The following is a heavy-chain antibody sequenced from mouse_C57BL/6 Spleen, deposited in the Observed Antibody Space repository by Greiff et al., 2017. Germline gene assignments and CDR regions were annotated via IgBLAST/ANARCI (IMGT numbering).Heavy chain of an antibody. CDR1: GFSLTSYG. CDR3: ASSPSLGYFDV. Sequence: VKLVESGPGLVQPSQSLSITCTVSGFSLTSYGVHWVRQSPGKGLEWLGVIWSGGSTDYNAAFISRLSISKDNSKSQVFFKMTSLQAYDTAIYYCASSPSLGYFDVWGTGTTVTVSS. J-gene: IGHJ1*03. CDR2: IWSGGST. V-gene: IGHV2-2*01. D-gene: IGHD2-10*02.